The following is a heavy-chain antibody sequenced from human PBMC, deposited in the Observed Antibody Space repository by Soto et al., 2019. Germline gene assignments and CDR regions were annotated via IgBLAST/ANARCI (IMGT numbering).Heavy chain of an antibody. CDR2: INADGSDR. J-gene: IGHJ4*02. D-gene: IGHD1-26*01. CDR3: AKAKFYFDSSPFDS. Sequence: GGSLRLSCSTSGFTFEDYAVHWVRQSSRKGLEWFSFINADGSDRYYADSVKGRFTISRDNTKGSFYLQMDRLRLEDTAIYYCAKAKFYFDSSPFDSWGQGTLVTVSS. V-gene: IGHV3-43D*04. CDR1: GFTFEDYA.